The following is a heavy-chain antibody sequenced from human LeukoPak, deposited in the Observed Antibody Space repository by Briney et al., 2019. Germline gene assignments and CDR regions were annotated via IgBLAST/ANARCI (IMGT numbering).Heavy chain of an antibody. V-gene: IGHV1-46*01. Sequence: ASLKVSCKASGYTFTSYYMHWVRQTPGQGLEWMGIINPTGGSTTYTQKFQGRVTMTRDTSTSTVYMELCSLRSEDTAVYFCARGGGGRYYWVDYWGQGTLVTVSS. J-gene: IGHJ4*02. CDR2: INPTGGST. D-gene: IGHD1-26*01. CDR1: GYTFTSYY. CDR3: ARGGGGRYYWVDY.